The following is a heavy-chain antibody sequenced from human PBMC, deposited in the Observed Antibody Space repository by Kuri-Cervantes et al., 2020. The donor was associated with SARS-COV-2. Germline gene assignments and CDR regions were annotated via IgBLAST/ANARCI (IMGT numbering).Heavy chain of an antibody. CDR1: GFTFSNSD. CDR3: ARGDGYCGGDCYSEEFEY. Sequence: GGFLRLSCAASGFTFSNSDMNWVRPAPGKGLEWVSGVSWNGSRTHYADSVKGRFIISRDSAKNSLYLQMNSLRAEDTAVYYCARGDGYCGGDCYSEEFEYWGQGTQVTVSS. D-gene: IGHD2-21*01. V-gene: IGHV3-19*01. CDR2: VSWNGSRT. J-gene: IGHJ4*02.